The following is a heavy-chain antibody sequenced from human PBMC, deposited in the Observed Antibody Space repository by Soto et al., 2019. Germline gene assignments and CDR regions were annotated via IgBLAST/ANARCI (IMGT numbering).Heavy chain of an antibody. CDR1: GDSISSFY. CDR3: ARSKLGSFDY. D-gene: IGHD7-27*01. J-gene: IGHJ4*02. V-gene: IGHV4-59*01. Sequence: QVQLQESGPGLVKPSETLSLTCIVSGDSISSFYWSWIRQPPGKGLEWIGYIYYIGSTNYNPSLKSRLTMSVDTSNKQFSLKLSSVTAADTAVYYCARSKLGSFDYWGQGTLVTVSS. CDR2: IYYIGST.